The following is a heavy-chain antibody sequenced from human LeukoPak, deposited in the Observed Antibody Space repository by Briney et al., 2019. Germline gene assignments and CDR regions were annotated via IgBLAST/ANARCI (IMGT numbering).Heavy chain of an antibody. Sequence: ASVKVSCKASGYTFTSYDINWVRQAPGQGLEWMGGIIPIFGTANYAQKFQGRVTITADESTSTAYMELSSLRSEDTAVYYCARDQGIAVAGTPAHWYFDLWGRGTLVTVSS. D-gene: IGHD6-19*01. CDR2: IIPIFGTA. CDR3: ARDQGIAVAGTPAHWYFDL. CDR1: GYTFTSYD. V-gene: IGHV1-69*13. J-gene: IGHJ2*01.